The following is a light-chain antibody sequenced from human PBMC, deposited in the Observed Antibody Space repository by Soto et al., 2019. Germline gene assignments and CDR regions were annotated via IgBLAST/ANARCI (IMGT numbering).Light chain of an antibody. Sequence: DIQMNQSPSTLSASVGDRVTITCRASQSISTWLAWYQQKPGKAPNLLIYKASNLESGVPSRFSGSGSGTEFTLTISSLQPDDFATYYCQQYKTYPLTFGGGTTVEIK. V-gene: IGKV1-5*03. J-gene: IGKJ4*01. CDR2: KAS. CDR1: QSISTW. CDR3: QQYKTYPLT.